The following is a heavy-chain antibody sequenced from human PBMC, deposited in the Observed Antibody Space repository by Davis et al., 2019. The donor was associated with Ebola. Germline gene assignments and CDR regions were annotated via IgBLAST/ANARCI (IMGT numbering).Heavy chain of an antibody. D-gene: IGHD6-19*01. Sequence: ASVKVSCKASGYTFTNYGITWVRQAPGQGLEWMGWISAYNGNTNYAQKLQGRVTMTTDTSTSTAYMELRSLRSDDTAVYYCARDLEVAVAGTGGYWGQGTLVTVSS. CDR2: ISAYNGNT. CDR3: ARDLEVAVAGTGGY. CDR1: GYTFTNYG. V-gene: IGHV1-18*04. J-gene: IGHJ4*02.